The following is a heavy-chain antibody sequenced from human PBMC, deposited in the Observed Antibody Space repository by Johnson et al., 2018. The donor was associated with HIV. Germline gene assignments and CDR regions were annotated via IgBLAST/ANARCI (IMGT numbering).Heavy chain of an antibody. CDR2: INWNGGST. CDR3: AREGASFDSRGRMGAFDS. J-gene: IGHJ3*02. D-gene: IGHD3-22*01. CDR1: GFTFSNAW. V-gene: IGHV3-23*04. Sequence: VQLVESGGGLVKPGGSLRLSCAASGFTFSNAWMNWVRQAPGKGLEWVSGINWNGGSTYYADSVKGRFTISRDNSKNTLYLHMNSLRAEDTDVYYCAREGASFDSRGRMGAFDSWGQGTMVTVSS.